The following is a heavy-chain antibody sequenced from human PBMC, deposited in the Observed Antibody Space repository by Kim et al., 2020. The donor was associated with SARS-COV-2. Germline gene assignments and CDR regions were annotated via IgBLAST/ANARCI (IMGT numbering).Heavy chain of an antibody. CDR2: ISAYNGNT. J-gene: IGHJ5*02. CDR1: GYTFTSYG. CDR3: ARDGLGFGELLNWFDP. D-gene: IGHD3-10*01. V-gene: IGHV1-18*01. Sequence: ASVKVSCKASGYTFTSYGISWVRQAPGQGLEWMGWISAYNGNTNYAQKLQGRVTMTTDTSTSTAYMELRSLRSDDTAVYYCARDGLGFGELLNWFDPWGQGTLVTVSS.